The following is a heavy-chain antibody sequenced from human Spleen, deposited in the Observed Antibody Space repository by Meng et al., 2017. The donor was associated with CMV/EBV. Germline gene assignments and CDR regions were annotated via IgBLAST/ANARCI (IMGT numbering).Heavy chain of an antibody. CDR2: INPRSGDT. J-gene: IGHJ1*01. CDR1: GYTFGDYF. CDR3: ARMGYCSSTSCSDIPEYFQH. Sequence: ASVKVSCKAFGYTFGDYFMHWVRQAPGQGLEWMGWINPRSGDTKYAQKFQGRVTMTRDTAISATYMELRRLRSDDTAVYYCARMGYCSSTSCSDIPEYFQHWGQGTQVTVSS. D-gene: IGHD2-2*01. V-gene: IGHV1-2*02.